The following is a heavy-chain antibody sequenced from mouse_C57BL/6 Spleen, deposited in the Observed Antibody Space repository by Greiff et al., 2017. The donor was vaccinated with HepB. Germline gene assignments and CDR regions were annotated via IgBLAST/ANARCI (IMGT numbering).Heavy chain of an antibody. CDR3: ARSSGDFDY. CDR1: GYTFTNYW. Sequence: VQRVESGAELVRPGTSVKMSCKASGYTFTNYWIGWAKQRPGHGLEWIGDIYPGGGYTNYNEKFKGKATLTADKSSSTAYMQFSSLTSEDSAIYYCARSSGDFDYWGQGTTLTVSS. V-gene: IGHV1-63*01. CDR2: IYPGGGYT. J-gene: IGHJ2*01. D-gene: IGHD1-3*01.